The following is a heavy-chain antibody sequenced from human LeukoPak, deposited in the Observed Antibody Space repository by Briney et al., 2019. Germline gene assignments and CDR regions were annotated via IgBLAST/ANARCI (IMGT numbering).Heavy chain of an antibody. V-gene: IGHV4-39*01. D-gene: IGHD2-15*01. CDR1: GGSISSSSYY. Sequence: SETLSLTCTVYGGSISSSSYYWGWIRQPPGKGLEWIGSIYYSGSTYYNPSLKSRVTISVDTSKNQFSLKLSSVTAADTAVYYCARHRPSYCSGGSCYSVENWFDPWGQGTLVTVSS. CDR2: IYYSGST. J-gene: IGHJ5*02. CDR3: ARHRPSYCSGGSCYSVENWFDP.